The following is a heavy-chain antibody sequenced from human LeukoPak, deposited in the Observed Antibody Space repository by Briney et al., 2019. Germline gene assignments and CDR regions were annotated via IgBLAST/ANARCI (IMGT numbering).Heavy chain of an antibody. V-gene: IGHV3-23*01. D-gene: IGHD6-19*01. J-gene: IGHJ4*02. CDR3: AKDIGRAVAGLFDS. CDR2: ISGSGGST. Sequence: PGGSLRLSCAASGFTFSRYAMRSVRQAPGPGLEWFSAISGSGGSTYYADSVKGRFTIPTDNSTNPLYLQMNSLRAEDTAVYYCAKDIGRAVAGLFDSWGQGTLVTVSS. CDR1: GFTFSRYA.